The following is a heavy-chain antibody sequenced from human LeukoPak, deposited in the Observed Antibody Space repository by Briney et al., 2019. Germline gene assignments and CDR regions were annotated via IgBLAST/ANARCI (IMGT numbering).Heavy chain of an antibody. CDR2: INTISGDS. CDR3: ARVTVAGYFDY. Sequence: ASVKVSCQASGCTFTRYYMHWLRQAPGQGLEWMGWINTISGDSNYAQKFQGWVTMTRDTSTSTAYMELRRLRSDDAAVYYCARVTVAGYFDYWGQGALVTVSS. CDR1: GCTFTRYY. D-gene: IGHD6-19*01. J-gene: IGHJ4*02. V-gene: IGHV1-2*04.